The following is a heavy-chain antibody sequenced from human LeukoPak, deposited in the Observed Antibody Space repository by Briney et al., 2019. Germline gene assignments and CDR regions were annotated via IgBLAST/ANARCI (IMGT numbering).Heavy chain of an antibody. CDR2: ISWNSGSI. Sequence: GGSLRLSCAASGFTFDDYAMHWVRQAPGKGLEWVSGISWNSGSIGYADSVKGRFTISRDNAKNSLYLQMNSLRAEDTALYYCAKDSSAVAQYYFDYWGQGTLVTVS. CDR1: GFTFDDYA. V-gene: IGHV3-9*01. J-gene: IGHJ4*02. D-gene: IGHD6-19*01. CDR3: AKDSSAVAQYYFDY.